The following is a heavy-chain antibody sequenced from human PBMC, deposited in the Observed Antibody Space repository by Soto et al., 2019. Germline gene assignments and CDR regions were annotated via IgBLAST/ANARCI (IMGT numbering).Heavy chain of an antibody. J-gene: IGHJ6*02. V-gene: IGHV4-34*01. Sequence: SETLSLTCAVYGGSFSGYYWSWIRQPPGKGLEWIGEINHSGSTNYNPSLKSRVTISVDTSKNQFSLKLSSVTAADTAVYYCARGGTTRGGSSSWHNYYYYGMDVWGQGTTVTVSS. D-gene: IGHD6-13*01. CDR1: GGSFSGYY. CDR3: ARGGTTRGGSSSWHNYYYYGMDV. CDR2: INHSGST.